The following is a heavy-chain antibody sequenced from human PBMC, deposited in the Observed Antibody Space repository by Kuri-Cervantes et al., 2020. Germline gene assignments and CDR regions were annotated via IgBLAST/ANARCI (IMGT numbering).Heavy chain of an antibody. V-gene: IGHV3-52*01. Sequence: GESLKISCAASGFTFSSSWMHWVCQAPEKGLEWVADTKCDGSEKYYVDSVKGRLTISRDNAKNSLYLQVNSLRAEDMTVYYCVRGSGYSSGWYPRTHDYWGQGTLVTVSS. J-gene: IGHJ4*02. CDR3: VRGSGYSSGWYPRTHDY. CDR2: TKCDGSEK. CDR1: GFTFSSSW. D-gene: IGHD6-19*01.